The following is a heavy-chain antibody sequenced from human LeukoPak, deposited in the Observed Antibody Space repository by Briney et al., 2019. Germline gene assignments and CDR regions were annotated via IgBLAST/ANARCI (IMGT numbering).Heavy chain of an antibody. Sequence: SETLSLTCAVYGGSFSGYYWSWIRQPPGKGLEWIGSIYHSGSTYYNPSLKSRVTISVDTSKNQFSLKLSSVTAADTAVYYCARDHSSGWYITPYFDYWGQGTLVTVSS. CDR1: GGSFSGYY. V-gene: IGHV4-34*01. J-gene: IGHJ4*02. CDR3: ARDHSSGWYITPYFDY. CDR2: IYHSGST. D-gene: IGHD6-19*01.